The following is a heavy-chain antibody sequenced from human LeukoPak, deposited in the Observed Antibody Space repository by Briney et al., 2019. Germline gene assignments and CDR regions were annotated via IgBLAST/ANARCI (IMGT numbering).Heavy chain of an antibody. J-gene: IGHJ4*02. V-gene: IGHV1-69*04. Sequence: PGKLSGKASGGTFSSYAIIWVRQAPGQGLEWMGRIIPIFGIANYAQKFQGRVTITADKSTSTAYMELSSLRSEDTAVYYCARSGDYCSGGSCYRGYFDYWGQGTLVTVSS. CDR1: GGTFSSYA. CDR2: IIPIFGIA. D-gene: IGHD2-15*01. CDR3: ARSGDYCSGGSCYRGYFDY.